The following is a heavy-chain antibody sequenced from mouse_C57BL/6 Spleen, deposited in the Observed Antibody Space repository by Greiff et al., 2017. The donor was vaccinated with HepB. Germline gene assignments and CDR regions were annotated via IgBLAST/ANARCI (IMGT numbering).Heavy chain of an antibody. CDR3: ASYCDGLFFAY. V-gene: IGHV1-81*01. CDR1: GYTFTSYG. Sequence: QVQLKQSGAELARPGASVKLSCKASGYTFTSYGISWVKQRTGQGLEWIGEIYPRSGNTYYNEKFKGKATLTADKSSSTAYMELRSLTSEDSAVYFCASYCDGLFFAYWGQGTLVTVSA. D-gene: IGHD2-4*01. CDR2: IYPRSGNT. J-gene: IGHJ3*01.